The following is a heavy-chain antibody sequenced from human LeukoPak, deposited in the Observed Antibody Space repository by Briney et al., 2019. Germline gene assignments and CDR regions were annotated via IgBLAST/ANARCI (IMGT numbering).Heavy chain of an antibody. V-gene: IGHV5-51*01. CDR1: GYSFSSYW. CDR2: IYPGDSDT. D-gene: IGHD3-10*01. Sequence: GESLKISCEGSGYSFSSYWIGWVRQMPGKGLEWMGNIYPGDSDTRYSPSFQGQVTISADKSINTAYLRWSSLKASDTAMYYCARVSYGSGSYGPDYWGQGTLVTVSS. J-gene: IGHJ4*02. CDR3: ARVSYGSGSYGPDY.